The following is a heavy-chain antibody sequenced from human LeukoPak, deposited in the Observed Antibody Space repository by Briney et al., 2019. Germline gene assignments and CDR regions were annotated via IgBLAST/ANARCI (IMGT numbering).Heavy chain of an antibody. J-gene: IGHJ5*02. CDR1: GGSISSGGYS. V-gene: IGHV4-30-2*01. D-gene: IGHD2-15*01. CDR3: ASRYCSGGSCYWFDP. CDR2: IYHSGST. Sequence: SETLSLTCAVSGGSISSGGYSWSWIRQPPGKGLEWIGYIYHSGSTYYNPSLKSRVTISVDRSKNQFSLKLSSATAADTAVYYCASRYCSGGSCYWFDPWGQGTLVTVSS.